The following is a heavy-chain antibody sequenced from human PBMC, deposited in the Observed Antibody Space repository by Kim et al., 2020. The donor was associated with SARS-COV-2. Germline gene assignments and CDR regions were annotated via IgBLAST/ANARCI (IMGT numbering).Heavy chain of an antibody. CDR1: GFTFGSYS. J-gene: IGHJ4*02. Sequence: GGSLRLSCAASGFTFGSYSMNLVRQAPGKGLGCVSAISASGCCTDYADSVMGRFIISRDNSKNAPYLQMHILRADDTAVHYCGKLSPYGSSWYGASDYWGQGTLVPV. D-gene: IGHD6-13*01. CDR3: GKLSPYGSSWYGASDY. CDR2: ISASGCCT. V-gene: IGHV3-23*01.